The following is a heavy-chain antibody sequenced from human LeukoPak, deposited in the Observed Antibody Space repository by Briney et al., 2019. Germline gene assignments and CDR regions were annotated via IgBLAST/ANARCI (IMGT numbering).Heavy chain of an antibody. V-gene: IGHV4-34*01. CDR2: TNHSGST. J-gene: IGHJ5*02. D-gene: IGHD6-13*01. CDR3: ARGQQQLVAWFDP. CDR1: GGSFSGYY. Sequence: SETLSLTCAVYGGSFSGYYWSWIRQPPGKGLEWIGETNHSGSTNYNPSLKSRVTISVDTSKNQFSLKLSSVTAADTAVYYCARGQQQLVAWFDPWGQGTLVTVSS.